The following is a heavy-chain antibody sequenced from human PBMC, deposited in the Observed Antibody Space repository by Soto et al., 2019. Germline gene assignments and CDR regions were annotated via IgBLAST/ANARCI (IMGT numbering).Heavy chain of an antibody. CDR3: ASHIVSGGMDV. D-gene: IGHD5-12*01. CDR1: GGSFSGYY. Sequence: SETLPLTCAVYGGSFSGYYWSWIRQPPGKGLEWIGEINHSGSTNYNPSLKSRVTISVDTSKNQFSLKLSSVTAADTAVYYCASHIVSGGMDVWGQGTTVTVSS. J-gene: IGHJ6*02. V-gene: IGHV4-34*01. CDR2: INHSGST.